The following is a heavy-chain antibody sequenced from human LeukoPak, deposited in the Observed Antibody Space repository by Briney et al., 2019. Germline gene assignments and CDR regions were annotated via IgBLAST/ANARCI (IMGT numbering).Heavy chain of an antibody. D-gene: IGHD2-2*01. J-gene: IGHJ4*02. V-gene: IGHV3-23*01. CDR1: GFTFSSYA. CDR3: AKDLGYCSSTSCFLDY. Sequence: GGSLRLSCAASGFTFSSYAMSWVRQAPGKGLEWVSAISGSGGSTYYTDSVKGRFTISRGNSKNTLYLQMNSLRAEDTAVYYCAKDLGYCSSTSCFLDYWGQGTLVTVSS. CDR2: ISGSGGST.